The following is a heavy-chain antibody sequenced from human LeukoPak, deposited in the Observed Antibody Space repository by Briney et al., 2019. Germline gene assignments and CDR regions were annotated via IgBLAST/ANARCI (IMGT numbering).Heavy chain of an antibody. CDR3: ATGPGYCSSTSCSVFYY. CDR2: ISSSSSTM. CDR1: GFAFSDYY. Sequence: GGSLRLSCAASGFAFSDYYMSWIRQAPGKGLEWVSYISSSSSTMHCADSVKGRFTISRDNAKNSLYLQINSLRAEDTAVYYCATGPGYCSSTSCSVFYYWGQGTLVAVSS. V-gene: IGHV3-11*01. J-gene: IGHJ4*02. D-gene: IGHD2-2*01.